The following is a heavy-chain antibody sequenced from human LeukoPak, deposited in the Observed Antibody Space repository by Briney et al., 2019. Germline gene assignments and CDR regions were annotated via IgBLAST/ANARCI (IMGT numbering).Heavy chain of an antibody. CDR2: ISGSGGST. Sequence: GGSLRLSCAASGFTFSSYAMNWVRQAPGKGLEWVSGISGSGGSTYYADSVKGRFTISRDNAKNSLYLQMNSLRAEDTAVYYCARESPSYGGNVFDYWGQGTLVTVSS. V-gene: IGHV3-23*01. J-gene: IGHJ4*02. D-gene: IGHD4-23*01. CDR3: ARESPSYGGNVFDY. CDR1: GFTFSSYA.